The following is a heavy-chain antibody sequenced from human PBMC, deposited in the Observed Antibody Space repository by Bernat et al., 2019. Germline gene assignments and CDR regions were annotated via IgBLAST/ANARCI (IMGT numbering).Heavy chain of an antibody. CDR3: AKDRRIAASLDY. Sequence: QVHLVESGGGVVQPGGSLRLSCVASGFTFSYYGMHWVRQAPGKGLEWVAIMSYDGSNQYYADSVKGRFTISRDNSKNTLYLQMNSLRAEDTAVYYCAKDRRIAASLDYWGQGTLVTVAS. V-gene: IGHV3-30*18. D-gene: IGHD6-25*01. CDR2: MSYDGSNQ. CDR1: GFTFSYYG. J-gene: IGHJ4*02.